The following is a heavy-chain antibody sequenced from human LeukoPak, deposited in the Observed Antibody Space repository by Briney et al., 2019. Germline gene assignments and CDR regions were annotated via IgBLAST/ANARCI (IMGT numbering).Heavy chain of an antibody. J-gene: IGHJ4*02. CDR1: GFTFSSYA. D-gene: IGHD6-13*01. CDR2: ITGSGGGT. CDR3: ARDSYSSSWYYFPPRGYFDY. V-gene: IGHV3-23*01. Sequence: GGSLRLSCAASGFTFSSYAMSWVRQAPGKGLEWVSAITGSGGGTYYADSMKGRFTISRDNSKNTLYLQMNSLRAEDTAVYYCARDSYSSSWYYFPPRGYFDYWGQGTLVTVSS.